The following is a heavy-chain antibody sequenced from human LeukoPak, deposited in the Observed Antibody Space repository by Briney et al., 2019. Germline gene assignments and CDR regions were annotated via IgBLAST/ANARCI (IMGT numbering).Heavy chain of an antibody. D-gene: IGHD6-13*01. V-gene: IGHV3-7*03. CDR2: INEGGNEK. CDR1: GFTFDDYG. Sequence: GGSLRLSCAASGFTFDDYGMSWVRQAPGKGLEWVVNINEGGNEKNYVDSVKGRFTASRDNAQNSLYLQMNSLRVEDTAVYYCARHPNSNWDYWGQGTLVTVSS. CDR3: ARHPNSNWDY. J-gene: IGHJ4*02.